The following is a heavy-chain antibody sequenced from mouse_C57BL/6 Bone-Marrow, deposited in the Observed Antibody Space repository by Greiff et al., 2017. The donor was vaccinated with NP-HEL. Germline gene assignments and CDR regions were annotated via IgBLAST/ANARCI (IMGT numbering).Heavy chain of an antibody. D-gene: IGHD4-1*01. CDR1: GFTFSSYT. J-gene: IGHJ2*01. CDR3: ARQVTGYFDY. Sequence: EVQWVESGGGLVKPGGSLKLSCAASGFTFSSYTMSWVRQTPEKRLEWVATISGGGGNTYYPDSVKGRFTISRDNAKNTLYLQMSSLRSEDTALYYCARQVTGYFDYWGQGTTLTVSS. V-gene: IGHV5-9*01. CDR2: ISGGGGNT.